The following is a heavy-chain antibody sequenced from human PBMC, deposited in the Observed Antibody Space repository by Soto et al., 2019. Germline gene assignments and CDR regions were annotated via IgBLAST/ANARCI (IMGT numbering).Heavy chain of an antibody. V-gene: IGHV3-23*01. J-gene: IGHJ4*02. D-gene: IGHD3-3*01. CDR3: AKDFGYYDFWSGYYTGIILDY. CDR1: GFTFSSYA. CDR2: ISGSGGST. Sequence: PGGSLRLSCAASGFTFSSYAMSWVRQAPGKGLEWVSAISGSGGSTYYADSVKGRFTTSRDNSKNTLYLQMNSLRVEDTAVYYCAKDFGYYDFWSGYYTGIILDYWGQGTLVTVSS.